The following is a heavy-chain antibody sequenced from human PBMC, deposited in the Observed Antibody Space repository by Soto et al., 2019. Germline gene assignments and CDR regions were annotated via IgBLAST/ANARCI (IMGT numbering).Heavy chain of an antibody. Sequence: QVQLVQSGAEVKKPGASVKVSCKASGYTFTSYDINWVRQATGQGLEWMGWMNTNSGNTGYAQKFQGRDTMTRNTSISTAYMELSSLRSEDTAVYYCARERYSGYGCGYWGQGTLVTVSS. J-gene: IGHJ4*02. CDR1: GYTFTSYD. D-gene: IGHD5-12*01. V-gene: IGHV1-8*01. CDR2: MNTNSGNT. CDR3: ARERYSGYGCGY.